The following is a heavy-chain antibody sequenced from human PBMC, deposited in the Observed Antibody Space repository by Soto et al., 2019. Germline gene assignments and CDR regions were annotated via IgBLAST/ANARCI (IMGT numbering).Heavy chain of an antibody. CDR3: ARGDFRFMEWLLLSDYFDA. Sequence: PAETLSLTCAFYGTSFSSYYWSLLRQPPGKVLERIGVINHSGSTNYDPSLKSRVTISIDTSKNKVSMTLSSVTAADTAVYYCARGDFRFMEWLLLSDYFDAWGQGTLVTVSS. D-gene: IGHD3-3*01. CDR1: GTSFSSYY. CDR2: INHSGST. J-gene: IGHJ5*02. V-gene: IGHV4-34*01.